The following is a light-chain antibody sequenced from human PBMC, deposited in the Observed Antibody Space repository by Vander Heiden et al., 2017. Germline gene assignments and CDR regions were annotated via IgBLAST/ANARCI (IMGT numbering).Light chain of an antibody. CDR1: SSNIGSNT. Sequence: QSVLTQPPSASGTPGQRVTISCSGSSSNIGSNTVNWYQQLPGTAPKLLIYSNYQRPSGVPDRFSGSKSGTSASLAISGLQSEDEAEYYCATWDDSLNGVVFGGGTKLTV. V-gene: IGLV1-44*01. CDR2: SNY. CDR3: ATWDDSLNGVV. J-gene: IGLJ2*01.